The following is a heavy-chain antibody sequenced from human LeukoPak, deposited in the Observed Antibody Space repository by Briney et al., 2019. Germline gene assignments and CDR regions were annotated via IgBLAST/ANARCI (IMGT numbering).Heavy chain of an antibody. CDR2: INPNSGGT. J-gene: IGHJ5*02. Sequence: ASVKVSCKASGYTFTGYYMHWVRQAPGQGLEWMGWINPNSGGTNYAQKFQGRVTMTRDTSISTAYMELSRLRSDDTAVYYCARGGPTYYYGSGSYTNYNWFDPWGQGTLVTVSS. CDR1: GYTFTGYY. D-gene: IGHD3-10*01. V-gene: IGHV1-2*02. CDR3: ARGGPTYYYGSGSYTNYNWFDP.